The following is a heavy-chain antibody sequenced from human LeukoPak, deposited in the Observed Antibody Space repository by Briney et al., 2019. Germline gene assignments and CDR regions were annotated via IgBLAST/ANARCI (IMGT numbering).Heavy chain of an antibody. CDR3: ARRAYDSGAWFGVPPSYHYYGMDV. CDR2: ISAYNGNT. D-gene: IGHD3-10*01. V-gene: IGHV1-18*04. CDR1: GYTFTSYG. Sequence: ASVKVSCKASGYTFTSYGISWVRQAPGQGLEWMGWISAYNGNTNYAQKLQGRVTMTTDTSTSTAYMELRSLRSDDTAVYYCARRAYDSGAWFGVPPSYHYYGMDVWGKGTTVTVSS. J-gene: IGHJ6*04.